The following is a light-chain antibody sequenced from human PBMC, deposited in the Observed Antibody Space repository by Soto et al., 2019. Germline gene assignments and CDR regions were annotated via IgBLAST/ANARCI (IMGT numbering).Light chain of an antibody. V-gene: IGLV1-44*01. CDR1: SSNIGSNI. CDR2: NND. J-gene: IGLJ2*01. CDR3: SAWDASLNAIL. Sequence: QSVLSRPPSASGTPGQRVTISCSGRSSNIGSNIVNWYQQLPGTAPKLLLYNNDQRPSGVPDRFSGSKSGTSASLAISGLQSEDEADYYCSAWDASLNAILFGGGTKLTVL.